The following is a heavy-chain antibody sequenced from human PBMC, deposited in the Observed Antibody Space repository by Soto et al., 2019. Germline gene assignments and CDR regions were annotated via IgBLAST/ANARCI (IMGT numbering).Heavy chain of an antibody. D-gene: IGHD5-12*01. Sequence: QVQLVQSGAEVKKPGSSVKVSCKASGGTFNSYGLTWVRQAPGQGLEWMGRIVPIFGTPNYAQKFQGRVTITADKPTSTAYMELSSLRSEDTAVYYCASRVNGYSGDATHCWGQGTLVTVSS. CDR1: GGTFNSYG. CDR3: ASRVNGYSGDATHC. V-gene: IGHV1-69*06. J-gene: IGHJ4*02. CDR2: IVPIFGTP.